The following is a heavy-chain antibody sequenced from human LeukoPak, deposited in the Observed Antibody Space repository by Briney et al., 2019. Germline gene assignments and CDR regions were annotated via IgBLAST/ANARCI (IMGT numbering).Heavy chain of an antibody. CDR2: ISGSGGAT. CDR1: GFTSNTYG. J-gene: IGHJ4*02. CDR3: AKDFLRFGESYYFDY. D-gene: IGHD3-10*01. Sequence: GGSLRLSCAASGFTSNTYGMSWVRQAPGKGLEWVSGISGSGGATYYADSVKGRFTISRDNSKNTLYLQMNSLRAEDTAVYYCAKDFLRFGESYYFDYWGQGTLVTVSS. V-gene: IGHV3-23*01.